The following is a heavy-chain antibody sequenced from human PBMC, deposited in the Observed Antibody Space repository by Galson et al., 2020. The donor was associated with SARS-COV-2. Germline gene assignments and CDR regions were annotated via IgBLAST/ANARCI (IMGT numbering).Heavy chain of an antibody. V-gene: IGHV3-48*03. Sequence: GGSLRLSCVASGFTFSTYEVNWVRQAPGKGLEWVSYISSSGNTIYYADSVKGRFAISRDNAKNSRYLQMNSLRAEDTALYYCAGSNGDNAGVWSDYWGQGTLVAVSS. CDR3: AGSNGDNAGVWSDY. CDR1: GFTFSTYE. J-gene: IGHJ4*02. D-gene: IGHD4-17*01. CDR2: ISSSGNTI.